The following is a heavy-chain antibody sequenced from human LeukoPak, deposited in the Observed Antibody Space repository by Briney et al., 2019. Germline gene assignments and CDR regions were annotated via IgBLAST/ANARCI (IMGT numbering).Heavy chain of an antibody. CDR1: GFTFSSFW. Sequence: GGSLRLSCEASGFTFSSFWMSWVRQAPGKGLEWVANIKQDGSAKSFVDSVKGRFTISRDNAKTSVYLQMNSLRAEDTAVYYCAREDYYGMDVWGQGTTVTVSS. CDR3: AREDYYGMDV. J-gene: IGHJ6*02. V-gene: IGHV3-7*04. CDR2: IKQDGSAK.